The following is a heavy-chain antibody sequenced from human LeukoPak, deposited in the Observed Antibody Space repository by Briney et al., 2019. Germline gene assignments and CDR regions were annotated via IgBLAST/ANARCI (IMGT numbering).Heavy chain of an antibody. CDR1: GYTFTSYG. V-gene: IGHV1-18*01. J-gene: IGHJ4*02. CDR2: ISAYNGNT. Sequence: ASVKVSCKASGYTFTSYGISWVRQAPGQGLEWMGWISAYNGNTNYAQKLQGRVTMPTDTSTSTAYMELRSLRSDDTAVYYCARDPYCGGDCYPDYWGQGTLVTVSS. CDR3: ARDPYCGGDCYPDY. D-gene: IGHD2-21*02.